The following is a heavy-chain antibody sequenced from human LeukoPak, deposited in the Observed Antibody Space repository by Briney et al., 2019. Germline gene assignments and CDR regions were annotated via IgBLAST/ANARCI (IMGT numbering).Heavy chain of an antibody. CDR1: GGSFSGYY. CDR3: ARGPGPYQLRSTMGFDP. Sequence: SETLSLTCAVYGGSFSGYYWSWIRQPPGKGLEWIGEINHSGSTNYNPSLKSRVTISVDTSKNQFSLKLSSVTAADTAVYYCARGPGPYQLRSTMGFDPWGQGTLVTVSS. J-gene: IGHJ5*02. V-gene: IGHV4-34*01. CDR2: INHSGST. D-gene: IGHD2-2*01.